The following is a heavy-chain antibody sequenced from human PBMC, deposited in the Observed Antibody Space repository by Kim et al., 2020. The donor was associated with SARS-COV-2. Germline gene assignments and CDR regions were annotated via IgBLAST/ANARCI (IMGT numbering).Heavy chain of an antibody. CDR3: ARGGDGSGASWSLRGRGWFDP. D-gene: IGHD3-22*01. V-gene: IGHV1-69*04. CDR1: GGSFSTSA. Sequence: SVKVSCKASGGSFSTSAISWVRQAPGQGLEWMGRIIPVFHMTNYGRRFQDRVTITADKSTSTVYMELTRLRSEDTAVYYCARGGDGSGASWSLRGRGWFDPWGQGTLVIGSS. J-gene: IGHJ5*02. CDR2: IIPVFHMT.